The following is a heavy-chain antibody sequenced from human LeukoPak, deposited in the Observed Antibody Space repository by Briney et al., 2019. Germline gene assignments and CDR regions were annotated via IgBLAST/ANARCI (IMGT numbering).Heavy chain of an antibody. CDR1: DSRFTNYW. Sequence: GASLKISCKGSDSRFTNYWIGWVRQLPGKGLEWMGIIYPGDSDTRYSPSFQGQVTISADKSISTAYLQWSSLKASDTAMYYCARHQYSSGWYADYWGQGTLVTVSS. J-gene: IGHJ4*02. CDR3: ARHQYSSGWYADY. D-gene: IGHD6-19*01. CDR2: IYPGDSDT. V-gene: IGHV5-51*01.